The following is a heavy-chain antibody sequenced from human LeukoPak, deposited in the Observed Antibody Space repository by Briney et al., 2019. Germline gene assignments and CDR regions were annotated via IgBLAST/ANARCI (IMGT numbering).Heavy chain of an antibody. CDR2: VYYSGRT. J-gene: IGHJ6*02. CDR3: ARTFSESYYYYGMDV. CDR1: GGSISSYY. D-gene: IGHD1-26*01. V-gene: IGHV4-59*01. Sequence: SETLSLTCTVSGGSISSYYWSWIRQPPGKGLEWIGYVYYSGRTNYNPSLKIRVTISVDTSKIQFPLKLSSVTAADTAVYYCARTFSESYYYYGMDVWGQGTTVTVSS.